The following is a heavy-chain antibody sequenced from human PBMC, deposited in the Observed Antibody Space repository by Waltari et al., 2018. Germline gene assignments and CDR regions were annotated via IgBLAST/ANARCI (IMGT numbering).Heavy chain of an antibody. D-gene: IGHD3-10*01. Sequence: QVQLVQSGAEVKKPGASVKVSCKVSGYTLTELSMHLVRQAPGKGLEWMGGLDPEDGETSYEQKVQGRVNMTEDTSTDTAYMELSSLRSEDTAVYYCATDPDYYGSGSYAYWGQGTLVTVSS. CDR1: GYTLTELS. V-gene: IGHV1-24*01. CDR2: LDPEDGET. J-gene: IGHJ4*02. CDR3: ATDPDYYGSGSYAY.